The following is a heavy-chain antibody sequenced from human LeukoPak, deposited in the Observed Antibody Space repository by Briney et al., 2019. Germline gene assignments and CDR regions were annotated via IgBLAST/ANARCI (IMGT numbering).Heavy chain of an antibody. J-gene: IGHJ5*02. CDR3: ARAFYDFWSGTNWFDP. D-gene: IGHD3-3*01. CDR2: IYYSGST. Sequence: SETLSLTCTVSGGSISSYYWSWIRQPPGKGLEWIGYIYYSGSTNYNPSLKGRVTISVDTSKNQFSLKLSSVTAADTAVYYCARAFYDFWSGTNWFDPWGQGTLVTVSS. CDR1: GGSISSYY. V-gene: IGHV4-59*01.